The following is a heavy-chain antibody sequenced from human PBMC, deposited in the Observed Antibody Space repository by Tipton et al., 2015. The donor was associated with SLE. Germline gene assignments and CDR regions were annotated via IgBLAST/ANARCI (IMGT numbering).Heavy chain of an antibody. D-gene: IGHD3-10*01. J-gene: IGHJ5*02. CDR1: GGSISSHY. V-gene: IGHV4-59*08. CDR3: ARQGISRGWFDP. Sequence: TLSLTCTVSGGSISSHYWSWIWQPPGKGLEWIGYIYYSGSTNYNPSLKSRVTISVDTSKNQFSLKLSSVTAADTAVYYCARQGISRGWFDPWGQGTLVTVSS. CDR2: IYYSGST.